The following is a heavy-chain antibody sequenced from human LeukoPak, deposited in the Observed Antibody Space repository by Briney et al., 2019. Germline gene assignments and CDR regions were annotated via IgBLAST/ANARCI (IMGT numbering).Heavy chain of an antibody. Sequence: SVKVSCKASGGTFSSYAISWVRQAPGQGLEWKGGIIPIFGTANYAQKFQGRVTITADKSTSTAYMELSSLRSEDTAVYYCARDIPSLRAFDIWGQGTMVTVSS. CDR2: IIPIFGTA. CDR3: ARDIPSLRAFDI. D-gene: IGHD4-17*01. V-gene: IGHV1-69*06. J-gene: IGHJ3*02. CDR1: GGTFSSYA.